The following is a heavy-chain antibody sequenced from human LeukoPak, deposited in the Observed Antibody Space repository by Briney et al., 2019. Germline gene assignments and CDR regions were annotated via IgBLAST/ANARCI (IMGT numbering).Heavy chain of an antibody. V-gene: IGHV3-53*05. D-gene: IGHD3-16*01. J-gene: IGHJ4*02. CDR3: ASSPTLGV. CDR2: IYRVGTT. CDR1: AFTVYNNY. Sequence: GGSLRLACAASAFTVYNNYMRWVGQAPGKGLEFVSLIYRVGTTSYADSVKCRFTISRDNSKNTLYLQMNSLRVEDTAGYYCASSPTLGVWGQGTLVTVSS.